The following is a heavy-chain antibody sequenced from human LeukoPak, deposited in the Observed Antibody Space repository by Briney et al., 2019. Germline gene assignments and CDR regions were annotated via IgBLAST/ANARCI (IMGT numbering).Heavy chain of an antibody. CDR1: GFSFTNYA. Sequence: PGGSLRLSCVASGFSFTNYAMSWVRQAPGKGLEWVSAISGSGGSTYYADSVKGRFTISRDNSKNTLYLQMNSLRAEDTAVYYCAKDRGARFLKQYYFDYWGQGTLVTVSS. D-gene: IGHD3-3*01. CDR2: ISGSGGST. CDR3: AKDRGARFLKQYYFDY. J-gene: IGHJ4*02. V-gene: IGHV3-23*01.